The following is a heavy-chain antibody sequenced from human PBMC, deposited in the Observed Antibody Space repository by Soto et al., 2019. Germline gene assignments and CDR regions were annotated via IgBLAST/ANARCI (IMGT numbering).Heavy chain of an antibody. D-gene: IGHD2-21*01. CDR1: GGSISSYY. CDR3: ARHYVVSSYYFDY. Sequence: QVQLQESGPGLVKPSEILSLTCTVSGGSISSYYWSWIRQPAGKGLEWIGRIYTSGSTNYNPSLMTRVTMTIDTSTNQFSLKPSSVTAAATAVYYGARHYVVSSYYFDYWGQGTLVTVSS. CDR2: IYTSGST. V-gene: IGHV4-4*07. J-gene: IGHJ4*02.